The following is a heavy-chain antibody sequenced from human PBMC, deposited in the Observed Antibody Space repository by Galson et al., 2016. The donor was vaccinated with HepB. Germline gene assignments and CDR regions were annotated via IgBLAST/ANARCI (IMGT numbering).Heavy chain of an antibody. D-gene: IGHD3-10*01. CDR1: GGSISRSSYY. CDR3: AGRVADDSGKWMFYFDY. CDR2: KYYSGST. J-gene: IGHJ4*02. Sequence: SETLSLTCTVSGGSISRSSYYWGWIRQPPGKGLEWIGSKYYSGSTYFNPSLKSRVTISVDTSQNQFSLKLSSVTAADTAVYYCAGRVADDSGKWMFYFDYWGRGTLVTVSS. V-gene: IGHV4-39*01.